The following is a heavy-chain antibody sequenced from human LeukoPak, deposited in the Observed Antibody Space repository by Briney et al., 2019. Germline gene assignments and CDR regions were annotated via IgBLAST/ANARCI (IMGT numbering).Heavy chain of an antibody. Sequence: ASVKVSCKASGYTFTSYDINWVRQATGQGLEWMGWMNPNSGNTGYAQKFQGRVTMTRNTSIGTAYMELSSLRSEDTAVYDCATPNYYGARGLDFDLWGQGTMVTVSS. V-gene: IGHV1-8*01. CDR3: ATPNYYGARGLDFDL. CDR1: GYTFTSYD. J-gene: IGHJ3*01. CDR2: MNPNSGNT. D-gene: IGHD3-10*01.